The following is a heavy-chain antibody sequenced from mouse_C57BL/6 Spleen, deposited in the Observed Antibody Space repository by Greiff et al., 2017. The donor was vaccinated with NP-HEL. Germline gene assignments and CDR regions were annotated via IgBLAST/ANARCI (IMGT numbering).Heavy chain of an antibody. D-gene: IGHD1-1*01. V-gene: IGHV1-7*01. J-gene: IGHJ4*01. CDR2: INPSSGYT. CDR1: GYTFTSYW. CDR3: ASDCCSPRCAMDY. Sequence: QVQLQQSGAELAKPGASVKLSCKASGYTFTSYWMHWVKQRPGQGLEWIGYINPSSGYTNYNQKFKDKATLTADKSSSTAYMQLSSLTSEDSAVYDCASDCCSPRCAMDYWGQGTSVTVSS.